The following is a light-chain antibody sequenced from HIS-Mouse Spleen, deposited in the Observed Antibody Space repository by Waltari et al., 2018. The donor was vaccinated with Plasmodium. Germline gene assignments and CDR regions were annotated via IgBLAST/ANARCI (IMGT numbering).Light chain of an antibody. V-gene: IGKV1-9*01. CDR3: QQLNSYPIT. CDR2: AAS. Sequence: DIHLTQSPSFLSASVGYRVTITCRASQGISSYLAWYQQKPGKAPKLLIYAASTLQSGVPSRFSGSGSGTEFTLTISSLQPEDFATYYCQQLNSYPITFGQGTRLEIK. J-gene: IGKJ5*01. CDR1: QGISSY.